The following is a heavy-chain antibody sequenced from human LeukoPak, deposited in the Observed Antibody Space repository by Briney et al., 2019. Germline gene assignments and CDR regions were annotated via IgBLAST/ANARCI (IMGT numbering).Heavy chain of an antibody. J-gene: IGHJ6*02. CDR3: AKTTGGNYVTRRNPYYYYGMDV. V-gene: IGHV3-23*01. CDR2: ITGSGGST. D-gene: IGHD4-11*01. CDR1: GFVFSTYG. Sequence: GGSLRLSCVASGFVFSTYGLAWVRQAPGKGLEWVSAITGSGGSTYYADSVKGRFTISRDNSKNTLYLQMNSLRAEDTAVYYCAKTTGGNYVTRRNPYYYYGMDVWGQGTTVTVSS.